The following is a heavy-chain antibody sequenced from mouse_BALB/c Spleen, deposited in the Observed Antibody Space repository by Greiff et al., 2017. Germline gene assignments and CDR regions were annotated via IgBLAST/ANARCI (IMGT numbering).Heavy chain of an antibody. V-gene: IGHV5-6-5*01. CDR2: ISSGGST. CDR1: GFTFSSYA. J-gene: IGHJ4*01. D-gene: IGHD2-4*01. CDR3: AREGYYDYDGRYAMDY. Sequence: EVMLVESGGGLVKPGGSLKLSCAASGFTFSSYAMSWVRQTPEKRLEWVASISSGGSTYYPDSVKGRFTISRDNARNILYLQMSSLRSEDTAMYYCAREGYYDYDGRYAMDYWGQGTSVTVSS.